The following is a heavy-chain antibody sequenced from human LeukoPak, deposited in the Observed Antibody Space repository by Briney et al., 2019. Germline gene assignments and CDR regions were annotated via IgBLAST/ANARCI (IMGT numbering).Heavy chain of an antibody. CDR2: ISGSGDRT. D-gene: IGHD1-26*01. CDR1: GFTFSYYG. J-gene: IGHJ4*02. V-gene: IGHV3-23*01. CDR3: ATSKYSGSY. Sequence: PGGSLRLSCAASGFTFSYYGMNWVRQAPGKGLEWVSGISGSGDRTYYEDSVKGRFTISRDNSKNTLNLQMNSLRAEDTAVYYCATSKYSGSYWGQGTLVTVSS.